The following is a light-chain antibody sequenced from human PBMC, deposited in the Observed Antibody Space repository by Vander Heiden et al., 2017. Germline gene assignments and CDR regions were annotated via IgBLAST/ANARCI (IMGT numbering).Light chain of an antibody. Sequence: IQMTQSPSSLSASVGDRVPIACRASQGIRNYVAWYQQKPGKVPTLVIYAASTLQSGVPSRFSGSGYGTDFTLTISSLQPEDVATYYCQKYDGDPTWTFGQGTKVEIK. CDR1: QGIRNY. CDR3: QKYDGDPTWT. J-gene: IGKJ1*01. V-gene: IGKV1-27*01. CDR2: AAS.